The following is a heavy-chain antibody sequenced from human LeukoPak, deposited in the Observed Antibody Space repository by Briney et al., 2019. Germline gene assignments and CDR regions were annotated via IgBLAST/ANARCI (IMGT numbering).Heavy chain of an antibody. V-gene: IGHV3-21*01. D-gene: IGHD2-2*01. CDR3: ARAARGYCSSTSCFRFDY. CDR2: ISSSSSYI. J-gene: IGHJ4*02. CDR1: GFTFSSYS. Sequence: GGSLRLSCAASGFTFSSYSMNWVRQAPGKGLEWVSSISSSSSYIYYADSVKGRFTNSRDNAKNSLYLQMNSLRAEDTAVYYCARAARGYCSSTSCFRFDYWGQGTLVTVSS.